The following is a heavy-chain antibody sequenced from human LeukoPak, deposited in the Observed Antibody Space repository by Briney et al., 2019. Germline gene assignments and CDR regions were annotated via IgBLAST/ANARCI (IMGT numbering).Heavy chain of an antibody. V-gene: IGHV3-9*01. J-gene: IGHJ4*02. D-gene: IGHD5-18*01. CDR3: AKGRKQLWVTPVDY. Sequence: GGSLRLSCAASGFTFDDYAMHWVRQGPGKGLEWVSGISWNSGSIGYADSVKGRFTISRDNAKNSLYMQMNSLRVEDTALYYCAKGRKQLWVTPVDYGGQGTLVTVSS. CDR2: ISWNSGSI. CDR1: GFTFDDYA.